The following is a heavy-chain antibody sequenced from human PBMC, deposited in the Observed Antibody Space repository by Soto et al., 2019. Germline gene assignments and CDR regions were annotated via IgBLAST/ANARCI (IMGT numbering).Heavy chain of an antibody. CDR1: GFTFSGPA. J-gene: IGHJ4*02. V-gene: IGHV3-73*01. CDR2: IRSKANSYAT. CDR3: TRPYSGIAAAGHDY. D-gene: IGHD6-13*01. Sequence: GGSLRLSCAASGFTFSGPATHWVRQASGKGLEWVGRIRSKANSYATAYAASVKGRFTISRDDSKNTAYLQMNNLKTEDTAVYNCTRPYSGIAAAGHDYWDQGTLVTVSS.